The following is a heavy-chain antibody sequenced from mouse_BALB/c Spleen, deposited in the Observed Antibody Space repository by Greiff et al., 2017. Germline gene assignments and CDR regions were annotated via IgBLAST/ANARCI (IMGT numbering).Heavy chain of an antibody. Sequence: EVMLVESGGGLVKPGGSLKLSCAASGFAFSSYDMSWVRQTPEKRLEWVAYISSGGGSTYYPDTVKGRFTISRDNAKNTLYLQMSSLKSEDTAMYYCAKLGNYAMDYWGQGTSVTVSS. J-gene: IGHJ4*01. CDR3: AKLGNYAMDY. CDR2: ISSGGGST. CDR1: GFAFSSYD. V-gene: IGHV5-12-1*01. D-gene: IGHD4-1*01.